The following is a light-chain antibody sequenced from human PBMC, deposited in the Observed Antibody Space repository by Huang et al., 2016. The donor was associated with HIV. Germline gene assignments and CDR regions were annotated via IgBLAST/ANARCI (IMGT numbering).Light chain of an antibody. V-gene: IGKV3-15*01. CDR1: QSISSN. Sequence: EIVMTQSPATLSVSPGERATLSCRASQSISSNLAWYQQKPGQAPRLLSYGASTRATGLPARFSGSGSGTEFTLTISSLQSEDFAVYYCQQYNNWLTFGGGSKVEIK. CDR2: GAS. CDR3: QQYNNWLT. J-gene: IGKJ4*01.